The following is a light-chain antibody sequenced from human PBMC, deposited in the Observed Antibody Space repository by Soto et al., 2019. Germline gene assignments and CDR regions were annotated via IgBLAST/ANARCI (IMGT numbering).Light chain of an antibody. V-gene: IGKV3-11*01. CDR2: DAS. Sequence: EIVLTQSPATLSLSPGEGATLSCRASQSVSSYLAWYQQKPGQAPRLLIYDASNRATGIPARFSGSGSGTDFTLTISSLEPEVFAVYYCQHRSYWLTFGGGTKVEI. J-gene: IGKJ4*01. CDR1: QSVSSY. CDR3: QHRSYWLT.